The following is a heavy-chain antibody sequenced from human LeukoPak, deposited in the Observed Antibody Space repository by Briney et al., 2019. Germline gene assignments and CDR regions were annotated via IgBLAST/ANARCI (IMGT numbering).Heavy chain of an antibody. V-gene: IGHV1-69*02. J-gene: IGHJ4*02. CDR3: LHPSSGPSAVDY. Sequence: SVKVSCKASGATFSSYTISWVRQAPGQGLEWMGRIIPILGIANYAQKFQGRVTITADKSTSTAYMELSSLRSEDTAVYYCLHPSSGPSAVDYWGQGTLVTVSS. CDR1: GATFSSYT. CDR2: IIPILGIA. D-gene: IGHD3-22*01.